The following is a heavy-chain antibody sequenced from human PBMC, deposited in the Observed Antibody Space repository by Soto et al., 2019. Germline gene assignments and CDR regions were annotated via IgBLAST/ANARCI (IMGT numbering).Heavy chain of an antibody. CDR1: GFTFSTYG. D-gene: IGHD2-2*02. CDR2: IWYDGSNK. V-gene: IGHV3-33*01. CDR3: ARDQYCSTARCYSPPLDY. J-gene: IGHJ4*02. Sequence: PGGSLRLSCEASGFTFSTYGMHWVRQAPGKGLEWVAVIWYDGSNKYYADSVKGRFTISRDNSENTLYLQMNSLRAEDTAVYYCARDQYCSTARCYSPPLDYWGQGTLVNVSS.